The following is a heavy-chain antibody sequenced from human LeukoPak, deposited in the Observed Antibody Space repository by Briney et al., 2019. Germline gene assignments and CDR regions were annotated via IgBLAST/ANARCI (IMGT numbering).Heavy chain of an antibody. CDR2: INPNSGGT. V-gene: IGHV1-2*06. D-gene: IGHD3-22*01. Sequence: ASVKVSCKASGYTFTGYYMHWVRQAPGQGLEWMGRINPNSGGTNYAQKFQGRVTMTRDTSISTACMELSRLRSDDTAVYYCAREGGRPGRNYYDSSGYTPDYWGQRTLVTVSS. J-gene: IGHJ4*02. CDR1: GYTFTGYY. CDR3: AREGGRPGRNYYDSSGYTPDY.